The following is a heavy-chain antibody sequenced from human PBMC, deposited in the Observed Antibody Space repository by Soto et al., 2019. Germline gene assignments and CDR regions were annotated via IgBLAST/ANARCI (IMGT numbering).Heavy chain of an antibody. D-gene: IGHD6-25*01. CDR2: ISSSGSVI. Sequence: GGSLGLSCVSSVFTFIIYEMNWVRQAPGKGLEWVSYISSSGSVIKYGDSVKGRFTIYRDNAKNSLYLQMNSLRAEDTALYYCTRSGNNFYYYGMDVWGQGTTVTVSS. CDR3: TRSGNNFYYYGMDV. J-gene: IGHJ6*02. V-gene: IGHV3-48*03. CDR1: VFTFIIYE.